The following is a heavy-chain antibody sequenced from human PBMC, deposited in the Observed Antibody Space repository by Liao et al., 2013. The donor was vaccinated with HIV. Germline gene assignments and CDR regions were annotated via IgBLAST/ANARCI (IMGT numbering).Heavy chain of an antibody. CDR2: IYYSGST. CDR1: GGSISSYY. CDR3: ARENSASGYYYYMDV. Sequence: QVQLQESGPGLVKPSETLSLTCTVSGGSISSYYWSWIRQPPGKGLEWIGYIYYSGSTYNNPSLKSRVTISVDTSKNQFSLKLSSVTAADTAVYYCARENSASGYYYYMDVWGKGPRSPSP. J-gene: IGHJ6*03. V-gene: IGHV4-59*12. D-gene: IGHD6-25*01.